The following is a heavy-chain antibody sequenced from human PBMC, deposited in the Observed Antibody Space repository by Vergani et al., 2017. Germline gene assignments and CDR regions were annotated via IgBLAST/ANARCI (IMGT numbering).Heavy chain of an antibody. CDR2: IIPILGIA. V-gene: IGHV1-69*04. CDR3: ARTYCTNGVGNFDY. CDR1: GGTFSSYA. Sequence: QVQLVQSGAEVKKPGSSVKVSCKASGGTFSSYAISWVRQAPGQGLEWMGRIIPILGIANYAQKFQGRVTITADKSTSTAYMELSSLRSEDTAVYYCARTYCTNGVGNFDYWGQGTLVTVSS. J-gene: IGHJ4*02. D-gene: IGHD2-8*01.